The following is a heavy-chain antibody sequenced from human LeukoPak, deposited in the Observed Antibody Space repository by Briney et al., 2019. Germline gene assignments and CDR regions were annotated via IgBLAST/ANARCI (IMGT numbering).Heavy chain of an antibody. CDR1: GYTFTSYY. Sequence: ASVKVSCKASGYTFTSYYMHWVRQAPGQGLEWMGIINPSGGSTSYAQKFQGRVTMTRDTSTSTVYMELSSLRSEDTAVYYCARAGIVVVPAAPFDYWGQGTPVTVSS. V-gene: IGHV1-46*01. J-gene: IGHJ4*02. CDR3: ARAGIVVVPAAPFDY. D-gene: IGHD2-2*01. CDR2: INPSGGST.